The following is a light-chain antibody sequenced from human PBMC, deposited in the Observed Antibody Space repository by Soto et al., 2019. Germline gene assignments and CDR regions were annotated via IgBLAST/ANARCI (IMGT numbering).Light chain of an antibody. V-gene: IGLV2-8*01. J-gene: IGLJ1*01. CDR3: TSYAGSNNCVEV. CDR1: SSDVGGYNY. Sequence: QSALTQPPSASGSPGQSVTISCTGTSSDVGGYNYVSWYQQHPGKAPKLMIYEVSKRPSGVPDRFSGSKSGNTASLTVSGLQAEDEADEYCTSYAGSNNCVEVFGTGTKLTVL. CDR2: EVS.